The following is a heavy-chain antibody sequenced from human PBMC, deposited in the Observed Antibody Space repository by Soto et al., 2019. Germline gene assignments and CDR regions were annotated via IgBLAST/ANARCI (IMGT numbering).Heavy chain of an antibody. CDR2: IYYSGST. D-gene: IGHD4-4*01. CDR3: ARELSTVLRWFDP. J-gene: IGHJ5*02. CDR1: GGSISSYY. Sequence: VSGGSISSYYWSWIRQPPGKGLEWIGYIYYSGSTDYNPSLKSRVTISVDTSKNQFSLKLSSVTAADTAVYYCARELSTVLRWFDPWGQGTLVTVSS. V-gene: IGHV4-59*01.